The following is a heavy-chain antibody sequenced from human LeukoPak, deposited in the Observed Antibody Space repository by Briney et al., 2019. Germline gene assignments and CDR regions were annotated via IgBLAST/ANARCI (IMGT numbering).Heavy chain of an antibody. CDR1: GFTFSRYP. V-gene: IGHV3-64D*09. CDR3: VKAQYDFWSGLDY. CDR2: ISGNGGST. Sequence: GGSLRLSCSASGFTFSRYPMHWVRQAPGKGVEYVSAISGNGGSTYYADSVKGRFTISRDNSKNTLYLQMSSLRTEDTAIYYCVKAQYDFWSGLDYWGQGTLVTVSS. D-gene: IGHD3-3*01. J-gene: IGHJ4*02.